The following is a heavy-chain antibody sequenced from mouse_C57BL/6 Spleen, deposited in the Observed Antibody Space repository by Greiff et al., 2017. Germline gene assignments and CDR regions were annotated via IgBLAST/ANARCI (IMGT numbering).Heavy chain of an antibody. CDR1: GFTFSSYA. J-gene: IGHJ2*01. V-gene: IGHV5-9-1*02. CDR2: ISSGGDYI. Sequence: DVQLVESGEGLVKPGGSLKLSCAASGFTFSSYAMSWVRQTPEKRLEWVAYISSGGDYIYYADTVKGRFTISRDNARNTLYLQMSSLTSEDTAMYYCTREITTAYFDYWGQGTTLTVSS. CDR3: TREITTAYFDY. D-gene: IGHD1-2*01.